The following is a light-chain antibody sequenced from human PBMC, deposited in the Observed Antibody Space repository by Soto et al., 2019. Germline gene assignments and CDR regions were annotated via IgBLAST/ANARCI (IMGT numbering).Light chain of an antibody. CDR2: DVT. J-gene: IGLJ1*01. Sequence: QSVLTQPASGSGSPGQSITISFTGTSSDVGGYNYVSWYQQHPVKAPKLMIYDVTNRPSGVSDRFSGSKSGNTASLTISGLQAEDEADYYCSSYTSSSTPYVFGTGTKVTVL. CDR1: SSDVGGYNY. CDR3: SSYTSSSTPYV. V-gene: IGLV2-14*01.